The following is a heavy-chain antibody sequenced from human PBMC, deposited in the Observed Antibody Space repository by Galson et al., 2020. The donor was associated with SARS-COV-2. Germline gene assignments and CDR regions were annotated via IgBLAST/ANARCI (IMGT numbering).Heavy chain of an antibody. D-gene: IGHD3-10*01. Sequence: SVKVSCKASGGTFSTYGFSWVRQAPGQGLEWMGGIIPTLGQVKYAQKFQGRVTITADTSTSTTYMDLSSLRSEDTAIYYCAREGGGVYGSGSHSIHWFDSWGQGTLVTVSS. J-gene: IGHJ5*01. CDR3: AREGGGVYGSGSHSIHWFDS. CDR2: IIPTLGQV. V-gene: IGHV1-69*10. CDR1: GGTFSTYG.